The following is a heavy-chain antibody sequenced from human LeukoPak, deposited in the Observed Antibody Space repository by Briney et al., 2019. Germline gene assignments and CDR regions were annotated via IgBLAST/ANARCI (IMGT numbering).Heavy chain of an antibody. J-gene: IGHJ4*02. CDR3: ARALLHSSGWQQADYYFDY. CDR2: ISYDGSNK. V-gene: IGHV3-30-3*01. CDR1: GLTFSSYA. Sequence: GGSLRLSCAASGLTFSSYAMHWVRQAPGKRLEWVAVISYDGSNKYYADSVKGRFTISRDNSKNTLYLQMNSLRAEDTAVYYCARALLHSSGWQQADYYFDYWGQGTLVTVSS. D-gene: IGHD6-19*01.